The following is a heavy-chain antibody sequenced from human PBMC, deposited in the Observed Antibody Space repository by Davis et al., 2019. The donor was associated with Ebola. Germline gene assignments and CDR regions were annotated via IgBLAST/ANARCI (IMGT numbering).Heavy chain of an antibody. CDR3: ARGYSGYDWGLLDY. D-gene: IGHD5-12*01. J-gene: IGHJ4*02. Sequence: KFQGRVTITRDTSASTAYMELSSLRSEDTAVYYCARGYSGYDWGLLDYWGQGTLVTVSS. V-gene: IGHV1-3*01.